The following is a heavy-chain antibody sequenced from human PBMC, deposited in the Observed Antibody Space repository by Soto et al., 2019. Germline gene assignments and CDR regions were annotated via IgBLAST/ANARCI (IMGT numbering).Heavy chain of an antibody. V-gene: IGHV1-18*01. J-gene: IGHJ5*02. Sequence: ASVKVSCKASGYTFTSYGISWVRQAPGQGLEWMGWISAYNGNTNYAQKLQGRVTMTTDTSTSTAYMELRSLRSDDTAVYYCARAQYSSSLLNWFDPWGQGTLVTVSS. CDR3: ARAQYSSSLLNWFDP. CDR1: GYTFTSYG. D-gene: IGHD6-13*01. CDR2: ISAYNGNT.